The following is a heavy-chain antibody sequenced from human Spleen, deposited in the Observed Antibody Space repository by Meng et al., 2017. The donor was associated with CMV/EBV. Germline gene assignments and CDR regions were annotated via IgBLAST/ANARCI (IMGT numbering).Heavy chain of an antibody. J-gene: IGHJ4*02. CDR3: ARNYGDYAASEF. CDR1: GFNFKTYW. Sequence: GGSLRLSCAASGFNFKTYWMTWVRQAPGKGLEWLSSISNDNTHIFYADSVKGRFTISRDNAKNSVYLQINSLRGEDTAMYYCARNYGDYAASEFRGQGTLVTVSS. D-gene: IGHD4-17*01. V-gene: IGHV3-21*06. CDR2: ISNDNTHI.